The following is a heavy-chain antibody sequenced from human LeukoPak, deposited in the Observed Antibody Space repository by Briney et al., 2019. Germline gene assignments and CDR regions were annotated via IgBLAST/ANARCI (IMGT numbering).Heavy chain of an antibody. V-gene: IGHV3-21*01. CDR2: ISSSSSYI. CDR1: GFTFSGYS. CDR3: ASGSIVAYYFDY. Sequence: PGGSLRLSCAASGFTFSGYSINWVRQAPGKGLEWVSSISSSSSYIYYGDSVKGRFTISRDNAKNSLYLQLNSLRAEDTAVYYCASGSIVAYYFDYWGQGTLVTVSS. J-gene: IGHJ4*02. D-gene: IGHD6-13*01.